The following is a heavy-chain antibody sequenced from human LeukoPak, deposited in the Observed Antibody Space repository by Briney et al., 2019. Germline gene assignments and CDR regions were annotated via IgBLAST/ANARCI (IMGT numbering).Heavy chain of an antibody. D-gene: IGHD2-15*01. CDR1: GGSISSYY. CDR3: ARSVEGYCSGGSCYSYYYYMDV. V-gene: IGHV4-59*01. Sequence: SETLSLTCTVSGGSISSYYWSWIRQPPGKGLERIGYIYYSGSTNYNPSLKSRVTISVDTSKNQFSLKLSSVTAADTAVYYCARSVEGYCSGGSCYSYYYYMDVWGKGTTVTVSS. J-gene: IGHJ6*03. CDR2: IYYSGST.